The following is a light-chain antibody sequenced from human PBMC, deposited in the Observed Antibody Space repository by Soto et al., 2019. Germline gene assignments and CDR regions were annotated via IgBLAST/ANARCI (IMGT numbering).Light chain of an antibody. CDR1: SSDVGGYNY. V-gene: IGLV2-14*01. J-gene: IGLJ2*01. CDR2: EVS. CDR3: SSYTSSSTHVV. Sequence: QSALTQPAYVSGSPGQSITISCTGTSSDVGGYNYVSWYQQHPGKAPKLMIYEVSNRPSGVSNRFSGSKSGNTASLTISGLQAEDEADYYCSSYTSSSTHVVFGGGTQLTGL.